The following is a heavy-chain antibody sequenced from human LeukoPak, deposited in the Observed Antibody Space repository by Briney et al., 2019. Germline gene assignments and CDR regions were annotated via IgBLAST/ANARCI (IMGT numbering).Heavy chain of an antibody. V-gene: IGHV1-2*06. CDR3: ARDRETYGSGSYYIDY. D-gene: IGHD3-10*01. J-gene: IGHJ4*02. CDR2: INPNSGGT. Sequence: GASVKVSCKASGYTFTGYYMHWVRQAPGQGLEWMGRINPNSGGTNYAQKFQGRVTMTRDTSISTAYMELSRLRSDDTAVYYCARDRETYGSGSYYIDYWGQGTLVTVSS. CDR1: GYTFTGYY.